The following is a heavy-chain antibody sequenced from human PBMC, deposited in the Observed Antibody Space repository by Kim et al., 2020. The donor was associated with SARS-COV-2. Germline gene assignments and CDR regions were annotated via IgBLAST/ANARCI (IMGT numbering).Heavy chain of an antibody. V-gene: IGHV1-24*01. J-gene: IGHJ4*02. D-gene: IGHD4-17*01. Sequence: KVQGRVTMTEDTSTDTAYMELSSLRSEDTAVYYCATDHHDYGDQGVYFDYWGQGTLVTVSS. CDR3: ATDHHDYGDQGVYFDY.